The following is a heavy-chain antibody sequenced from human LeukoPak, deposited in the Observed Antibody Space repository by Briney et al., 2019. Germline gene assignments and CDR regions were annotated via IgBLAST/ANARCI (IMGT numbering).Heavy chain of an antibody. CDR1: GFTVSSNY. J-gene: IGHJ6*03. CDR2: IYSGGSI. Sequence: GGSLRLSCAASGFTVSSNYMSWVRQAPGKGLEWVSIIYSGGSIYYADSVKGRFTISRDNSKNTLYLQMNSLRAEDTAVYYCASGERATFYYYMDVWGKGTTVTV. V-gene: IGHV3-66*01. CDR3: ASGERATFYYYMDV. D-gene: IGHD1-26*01.